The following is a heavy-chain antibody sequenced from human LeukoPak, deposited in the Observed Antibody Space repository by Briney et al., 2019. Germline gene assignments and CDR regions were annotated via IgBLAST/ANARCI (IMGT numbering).Heavy chain of an antibody. CDR1: GGSISSYY. CDR3: AKYYYDSSGFYYSPADF. J-gene: IGHJ4*02. Sequence: SETLSLTCAVSGGSISSYYWGWIRQPPGEGLEWIGSIWHRGNTYYNPSLKSRVSISIDTSKNQFSLKLTSVTAADTAVYYCAKYYYDSSGFYYSPADFWGQGTLVTVSS. V-gene: IGHV4-38-2*01. D-gene: IGHD3-22*01. CDR2: IWHRGNT.